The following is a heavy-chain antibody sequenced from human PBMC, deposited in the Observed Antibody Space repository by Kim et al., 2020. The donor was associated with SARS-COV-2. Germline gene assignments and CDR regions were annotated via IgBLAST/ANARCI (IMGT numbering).Heavy chain of an antibody. J-gene: IGHJ3*02. Sequence: GESLKISCEGSGYSFTDFWIAWVRHMPGKGLEWMGIVSPADSITKYSPSFQGQVTISADKSISTAFLQWSSLKASDTAMYYSARWHYYDSGGNIW. CDR3: ARWHYYDSGGNI. CDR1: GYSFTDFW. CDR2: VSPADSIT. D-gene: IGHD3-16*01. V-gene: IGHV5-51*01.